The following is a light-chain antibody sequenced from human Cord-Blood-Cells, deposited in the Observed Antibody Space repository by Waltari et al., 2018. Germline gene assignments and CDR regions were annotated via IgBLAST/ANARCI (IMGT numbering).Light chain of an antibody. CDR1: SSNIGSNT. J-gene: IGLJ3*02. CDR2: SNN. Sequence: QSVLTPPPSASGTPGQRVTISCSGSSSNIGSNTVNWYQQLPGTDHKLLIYSNNQRPSGVPDRFSGSKSGTSASMDISGLQSEDEADYYCAAWDDSLNGPVFGGGTKLTVL. V-gene: IGLV1-44*01. CDR3: AAWDDSLNGPV.